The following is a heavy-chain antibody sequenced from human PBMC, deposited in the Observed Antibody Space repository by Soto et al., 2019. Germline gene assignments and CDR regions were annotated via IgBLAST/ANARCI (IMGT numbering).Heavy chain of an antibody. J-gene: IGHJ4*02. CDR2: ISGSGDNT. D-gene: IGHD6-19*01. CDR3: ARKQWLVDY. Sequence: VWSLRLSCAASGFTFSSYAMSWVRQAPGKGLEWVTAISGSGDNTYYADSVKGRFTISRDNSKNTLYLQMNSLRAEDTAVYYCARKQWLVDYWGQGTLVTVSS. CDR1: GFTFSSYA. V-gene: IGHV3-23*01.